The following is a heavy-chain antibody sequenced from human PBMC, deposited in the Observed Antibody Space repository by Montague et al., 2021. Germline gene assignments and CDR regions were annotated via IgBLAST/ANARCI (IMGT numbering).Heavy chain of an antibody. Sequence: SETLSLTCSVSGDSINGWYWSWIRQPPGKGLEWIGSVFYSGATNCNPSLKSRVTMSADTSKNKVSLKVNSVTAADTAVYYCARQGFYESGGFFIWGLGTLVTVSS. CDR1: GDSINGWY. D-gene: IGHD3-22*01. CDR2: VFYSGAT. V-gene: IGHV4-59*01. CDR3: ARQGFYESGGFFI. J-gene: IGHJ4*02.